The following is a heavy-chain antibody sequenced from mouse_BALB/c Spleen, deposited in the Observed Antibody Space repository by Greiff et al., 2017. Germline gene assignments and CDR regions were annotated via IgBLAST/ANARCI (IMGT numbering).Heavy chain of an antibody. CDR1: GFSLTSYG. CDR2: IWAGGST. CDR3: ARGGYYDYDEGVYYAMDY. J-gene: IGHJ4*01. Sequence: QVQLQQSGPGLVAPSQSLSITCTVSGFSLTSYGVHWVRQPPGKGLEWLGVIWAGGSTNYNSALMSRLSISKDNSKSQVFLKMNSLQTDDTAMYYCARGGYYDYDEGVYYAMDYWGQGTSVTVSS. D-gene: IGHD2-4*01. V-gene: IGHV2-9*02.